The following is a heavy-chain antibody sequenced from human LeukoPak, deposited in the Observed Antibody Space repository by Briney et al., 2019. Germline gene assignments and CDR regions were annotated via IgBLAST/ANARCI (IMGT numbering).Heavy chain of an antibody. D-gene: IGHD2/OR15-2a*01. CDR2: IKQDGSEK. CDR3: ATGGRRYYAD. V-gene: IGHV3-7*01. Sequence: GGSLRLSCAASGFTFSDYYMSWIRQAPGKGLEWVANIKQDGSEKHYVDSVKGRFTISIDNAKNSLYLQMNSLRAEDTAVYYCATGGRRYYADWGQGTLVTVSS. J-gene: IGHJ4*02. CDR1: GFTFSDYY.